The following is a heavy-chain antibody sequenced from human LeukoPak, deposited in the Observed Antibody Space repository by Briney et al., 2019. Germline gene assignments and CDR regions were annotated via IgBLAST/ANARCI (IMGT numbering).Heavy chain of an antibody. V-gene: IGHV4-39*01. CDR1: GCSISSSSYY. CDR2: IYYSGST. CDR3: ARLYSGSYGFDY. J-gene: IGHJ4*02. D-gene: IGHD1-26*01. Sequence: SETLSLTCTVSGCSISSSSYYWGWIRQPPGKGLEWIGSIYYSGSTYYNPSLKSRVTISVDTSKNQFSLKLSSVTVADTAVYYCARLYSGSYGFDYWGQGTLVTVSS.